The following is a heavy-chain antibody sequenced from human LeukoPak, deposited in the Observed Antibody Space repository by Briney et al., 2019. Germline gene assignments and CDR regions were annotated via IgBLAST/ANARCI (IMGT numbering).Heavy chain of an antibody. J-gene: IGHJ4*02. V-gene: IGHV3-11*04. CDR2: ISSTGSII. CDR1: GFTFSNAW. D-gene: IGHD2-2*01. Sequence: GGSLRLSCAASGFTFSNAWMSWVRQAPGKGLEWVSYISSTGSIIYYADSVKGRFTFSRDNAKNSLYLQMNSLRVEDTAVYYCARDRPPSRTYPIFDYWGQGILVTVSS. CDR3: ARDRPPSRTYPIFDY.